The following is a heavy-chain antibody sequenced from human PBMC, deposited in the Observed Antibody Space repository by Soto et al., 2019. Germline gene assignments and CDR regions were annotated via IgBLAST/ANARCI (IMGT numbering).Heavy chain of an antibody. J-gene: IGHJ4*02. D-gene: IGHD1-26*01. Sequence: QVQPVQSGAEVKKPGSSVKVSCKASGGTFSSYAISWVRQAPGQGLAWMGGIIPIFGTANYAHKFQGRGTITADESTRTAYMELSSLRFEYTGVYYCARAGIVGALDSWGQGSLVTVSS. CDR2: IIPIFGTA. CDR1: GGTFSSYA. CDR3: ARAGIVGALDS. V-gene: IGHV1-69*01.